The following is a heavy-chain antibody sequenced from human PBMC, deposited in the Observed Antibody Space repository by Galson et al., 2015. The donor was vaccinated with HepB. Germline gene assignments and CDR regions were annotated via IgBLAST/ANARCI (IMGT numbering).Heavy chain of an antibody. J-gene: IGHJ3*02. CDR1: GFTVSSNY. V-gene: IGHV3-66*01. CDR3: ARESRIYGDYFHRGAFDI. Sequence: SLRLSCAASGFTVSSNYMSWVRQAPGKGLEWVSVIYSGGSTYYADSVKGRFTISRDNSKNTLYLQMNSLKAEDTAVYYCARESRIYGDYFHRGAFDIWGQGTMVTVSS. CDR2: IYSGGST. D-gene: IGHD4-17*01.